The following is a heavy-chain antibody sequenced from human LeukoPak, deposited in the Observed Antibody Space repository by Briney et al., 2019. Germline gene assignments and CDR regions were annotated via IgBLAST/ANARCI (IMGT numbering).Heavy chain of an antibody. CDR2: ISYDGSNK. CDR1: GFTFSSYA. CDR3: ARERQDAYDI. V-gene: IGHV3-30*14. Sequence: GGSLRLSCAASGFTFSSYAMHWVRQAPGKGLEWVAVISYDGSNKYYADSVKGRFTISRDNSKNTLHLQMGSLRGEDMAVYYCARERQDAYDIWGQGTMVTVSS. J-gene: IGHJ3*02. D-gene: IGHD6-25*01.